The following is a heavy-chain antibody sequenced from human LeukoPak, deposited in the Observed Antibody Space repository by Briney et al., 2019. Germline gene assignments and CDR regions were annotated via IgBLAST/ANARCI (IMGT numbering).Heavy chain of an antibody. J-gene: IGHJ4*02. CDR3: AKDRTYHSDFSAYYFSPPLQQY. CDR2: IFGNTGST. D-gene: IGHD3-22*01. CDR1: GFTVSSTY. Sequence: GGSLRLSCAASGFTVSSTYMSWVRQAPGKGLEWVSGIFGNTGSTYYADSVKGRVTVSRDNSRNTVYLQMNSLRAEDTAVYYCAKDRTYHSDFSAYYFSPPLQQYWGQGTLVTVSS. V-gene: IGHV3-23*01.